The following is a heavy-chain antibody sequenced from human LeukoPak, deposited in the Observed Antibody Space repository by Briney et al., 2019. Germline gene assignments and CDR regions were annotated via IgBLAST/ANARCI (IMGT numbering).Heavy chain of an antibody. CDR3: AKAASMIVVVITTPFGY. J-gene: IGHJ4*02. V-gene: IGHV3-23*01. CDR2: ISGSGGST. CDR1: GFTFSSYG. Sequence: PGGSLRLSCAASGFTFSSYGMSWVRQAPGKGLEWVSAISGSGGSTYYADSVKGRFTISRDNSKNTLYLQMNSLRAEDTAVYYCAKAASMIVVVITTPFGYWGQGTLVTVSS. D-gene: IGHD3-22*01.